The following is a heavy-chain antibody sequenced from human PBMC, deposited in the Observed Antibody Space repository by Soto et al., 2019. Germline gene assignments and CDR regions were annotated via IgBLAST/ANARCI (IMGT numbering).Heavy chain of an antibody. CDR3: AIYLANSNPYYFDY. D-gene: IGHD4-4*01. CDR2: IYYSGST. V-gene: IGHV4-59*01. Sequence: PSETLSLTCTVSGGSLSSYYWSWIRQPPGKGLEWIGYIYYSGSTNYNPSLKSRVTISVDTSKNQFSLKLSSVTAADTAVYYCAIYLANSNPYYFDYWGQGTLVTVSS. J-gene: IGHJ4*02. CDR1: GGSLSSYY.